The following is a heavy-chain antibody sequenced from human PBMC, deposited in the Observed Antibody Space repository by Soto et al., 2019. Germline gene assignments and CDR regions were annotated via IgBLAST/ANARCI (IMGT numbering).Heavy chain of an antibody. D-gene: IGHD3-10*01. V-gene: IGHV3-23*01. J-gene: IGHJ4*02. Sequence: PGGSLRLSCAASGFTFSNYAMSWVRQAPGKGLEWVSAISASGDSTYYAETVKGRFTISRDNSKNTLYLQMNSLRAEVTALYYCAKYVVYYDSGSYYTVTDYWGQGTLVTVSS. CDR3: AKYVVYYDSGSYYTVTDY. CDR1: GFTFSNYA. CDR2: ISASGDST.